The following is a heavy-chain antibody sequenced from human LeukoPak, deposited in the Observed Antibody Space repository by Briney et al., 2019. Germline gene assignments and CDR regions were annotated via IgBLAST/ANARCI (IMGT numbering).Heavy chain of an antibody. CDR1: GFTFSSYW. V-gene: IGHV3-7*03. CDR3: ASDGGDSSGYYPFDY. Sequence: GGSLRLSCVVSGFTFSSYWMSWVRQAPGKGLEWVANIKQDGSERYYVDSVKGRFTISRDNAKNSLYLQMNSLRAEDTAFYYCASDGGDSSGYYPFDYWGQGTLVTVSS. J-gene: IGHJ4*02. D-gene: IGHD3-22*01. CDR2: IKQDGSER.